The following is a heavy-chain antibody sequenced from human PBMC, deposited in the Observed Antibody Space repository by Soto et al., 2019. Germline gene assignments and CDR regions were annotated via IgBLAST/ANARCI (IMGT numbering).Heavy chain of an antibody. CDR2: INAGNGNT. D-gene: IGHD6-13*01. V-gene: IGHV1-3*01. J-gene: IGHJ4*02. CDR3: ARGLAGTLNFDY. CDR1: GYTFTSYA. Sequence: ASVKVSCKASGYTFTSYAMHWVRQAPGQRLEWMGWINAGNGNTKYSQKFQGRVTITRDTSASTAYMELSSLRSEDTAVYYCARGLAGTLNFDYWGQGTLVTVSS.